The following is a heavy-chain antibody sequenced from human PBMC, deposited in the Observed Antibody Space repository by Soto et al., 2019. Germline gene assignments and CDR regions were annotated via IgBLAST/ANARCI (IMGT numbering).Heavy chain of an antibody. CDR3: ARAPYDSSGYYVY. Sequence: QPGGSLRLSCAASGFTFSIYAMHWVRQAPGKGLECVAIISYDGSDKYYADSVKGRFTISRDNSKNTLYLQMNSLRVDDTAVYYCARAPYDSSGYYVYWGQGTLVTVSS. J-gene: IGHJ4*02. CDR1: GFTFSIYA. CDR2: ISYDGSDK. V-gene: IGHV3-30-3*01. D-gene: IGHD3-22*01.